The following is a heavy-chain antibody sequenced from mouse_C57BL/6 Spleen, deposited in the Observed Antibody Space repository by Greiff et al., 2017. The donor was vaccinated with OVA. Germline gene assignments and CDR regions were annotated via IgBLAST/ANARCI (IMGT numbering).Heavy chain of an antibody. V-gene: IGHV1-80*01. CDR2: IYPGDGDT. J-gene: IGHJ2*01. D-gene: IGHD1-1*01. Sequence: VQLQESGAELVKPGASVKISCKASGYAFSSYWMNWVKQRPGKGLEWIGQIYPGDGDTNYNGKFKGKATLTADKSSSTAYMQLSSLTSEDSAVYFCARSNYGSSLLDYWGQGTTLTVSS. CDR1: GYAFSSYW. CDR3: ARSNYGSSLLDY.